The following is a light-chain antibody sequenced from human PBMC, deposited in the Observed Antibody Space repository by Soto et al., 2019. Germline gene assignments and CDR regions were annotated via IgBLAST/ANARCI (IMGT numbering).Light chain of an antibody. CDR3: SSYSSSATPYV. J-gene: IGLJ1*01. CDR2: EVT. Sequence: QSALTQPASVSGSPGQSITISGIGTSSDIGPYNYVSWYQQHPDKAPKLILYEVTNRPSGASDRFSGSKSGNAAFLTISGLQAEDEADYYCSSYSSSATPYVFGTGTKVTVL. CDR1: SSDIGPYNY. V-gene: IGLV2-14*01.